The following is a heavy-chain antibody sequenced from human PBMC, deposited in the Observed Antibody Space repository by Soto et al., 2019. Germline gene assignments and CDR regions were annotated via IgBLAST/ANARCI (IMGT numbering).Heavy chain of an antibody. V-gene: IGHV3-23*01. Sequence: EVELLESGGGLVQPGGSLRLSCAASGFTFSSYAMSWVRRAPGKGLEWVSGISGSGRITKYADSVKGRFIISRDNFKNTLFLQMNILRAEDTAVYYGAKDVHYDIVTGIEYFHHWAQGTLVTVSS. CDR1: GFTFSSYA. CDR2: ISGSGRIT. CDR3: AKDVHYDIVTGIEYFHH. D-gene: IGHD3-9*01. J-gene: IGHJ1*01.